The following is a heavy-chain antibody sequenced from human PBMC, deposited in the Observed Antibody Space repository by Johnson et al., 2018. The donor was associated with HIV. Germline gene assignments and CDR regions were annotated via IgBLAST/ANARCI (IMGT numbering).Heavy chain of an antibody. CDR1: GFTFSNYA. CDR2: IDWTGANA. J-gene: IGHJ3*02. Sequence: VLLVESGGGLVQPGGSLRLSCAASGFTFSNYAMSWVRQVPGKGLEWVSGIDWTGANAGYADSVKGRFTISRDNSKNSLYLQMNSLRVEDTAIYYCVRDSYYYDYDSFDIWGRGTMLTVSS. V-gene: IGHV3-20*04. CDR3: VRDSYYYDYDSFDI. D-gene: IGHD3-22*01.